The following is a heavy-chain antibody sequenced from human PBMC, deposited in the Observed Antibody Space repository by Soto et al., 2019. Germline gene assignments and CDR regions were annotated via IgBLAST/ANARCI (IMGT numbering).Heavy chain of an antibody. CDR2: IYWDDDK. CDR1: GGSISSYYWT. CDR3: AHRPYYGDYGGSFDY. Sequence: TLSLTCTVSGGSISSYYWTWIRQPPGKGLEWIALIYWDDDKPYSPSLKSRLTITKDTSKNQVVLTMTNMDPVDTATYYCAHRPYYGDYGGSFDYWGQGTLVTVSS. J-gene: IGHJ4*02. V-gene: IGHV2-5*08. D-gene: IGHD4-17*01.